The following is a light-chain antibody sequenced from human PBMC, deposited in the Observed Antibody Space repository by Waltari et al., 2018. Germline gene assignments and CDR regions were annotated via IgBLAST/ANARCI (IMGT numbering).Light chain of an antibody. V-gene: IGKV3-11*01. Sequence: EIVLTQSPAPLSLSPGESATLSCRASQSVSSYLAWYQQKPGQAPRLLIYDASNRATGIPARFSGSGSGTDFTLTISSLEPEDFAVYYCQQRSNWPPITFGPGTKVDIK. CDR1: QSVSSY. CDR3: QQRSNWPPIT. CDR2: DAS. J-gene: IGKJ3*01.